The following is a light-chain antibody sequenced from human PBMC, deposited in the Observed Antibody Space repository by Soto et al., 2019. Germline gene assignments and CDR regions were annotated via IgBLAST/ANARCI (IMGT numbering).Light chain of an antibody. V-gene: IGLV1-51*01. CDR2: NNN. CDR3: VVWDSSLSAAV. CDR1: NSNVGSNY. Sequence: QCELAQPAAGYASPGKKVSLSCTRSNSNVGSNYVSWYQHLPGTAPKLLIYNNNQRPSGIRDRFSGSRSGTSATLDITGLQTGDGAVYYCVVWDSSLSAAVF. J-gene: IGLJ1*01.